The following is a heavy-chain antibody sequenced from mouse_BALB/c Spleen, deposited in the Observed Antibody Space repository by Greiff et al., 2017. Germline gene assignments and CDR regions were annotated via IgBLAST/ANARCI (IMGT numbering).Heavy chain of an antibody. Sequence: DVKLVESGGGLVQPGGSLKLSCAASGFTFSSYGMSWVRQTPDKRLELVATINSNGGSTYYPDSVKGRFTISRDNAKNTLYLQMSSLKSEDTAMYDCARDRAWFAYWGQGTLVTVSA. J-gene: IGHJ3*01. CDR2: INSNGGST. CDR1: GFTFSSYG. V-gene: IGHV5-6-3*01. CDR3: ARDRAWFAY.